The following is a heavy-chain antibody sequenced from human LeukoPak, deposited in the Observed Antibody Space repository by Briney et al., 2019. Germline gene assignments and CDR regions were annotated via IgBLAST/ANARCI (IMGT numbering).Heavy chain of an antibody. CDR3: AREAANMVRGVTGK. CDR2: INPNSGGI. D-gene: IGHD3-10*01. V-gene: IGHV1-2*02. CDR1: GYTFTAYY. J-gene: IGHJ4*02. Sequence: ASVKVSCKASGYTFTAYYMHWVRQAPGQGLEWMGWINPNSGGINYEQKFQGRVTMTRDTSISTAYMELSRLTSDDTAVYYCAREAANMVRGVTGKWGQGTLVTVSS.